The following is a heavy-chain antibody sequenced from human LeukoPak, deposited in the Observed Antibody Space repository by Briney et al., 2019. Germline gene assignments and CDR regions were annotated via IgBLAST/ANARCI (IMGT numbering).Heavy chain of an antibody. Sequence: GGSLRLSCAASGFTFSDYSMHWVRQAPGKGLNWVAFIRYDGNNKYYADSVKGRFTISRDNSKNSLSLQMNSLRAEDTAVYYCARDPYNGYYGDDYYYYMDVWGKGTTVTISS. V-gene: IGHV3-30*02. J-gene: IGHJ6*03. CDR3: ARDPYNGYYGDDYYYYMDV. CDR2: IRYDGNNK. CDR1: GFTFSDYS. D-gene: IGHD4-17*01.